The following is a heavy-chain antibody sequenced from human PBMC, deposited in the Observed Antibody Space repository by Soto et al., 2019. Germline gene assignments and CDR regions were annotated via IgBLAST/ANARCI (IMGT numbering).Heavy chain of an antibody. CDR2: ISSSGSTI. V-gene: IGHV3-48*03. Sequence: GGSLRLACAASGFTFSIYEMNWVRQSPGKGLEWVSYISSSGSTIYYADSVKGRFTISRDNAKNSLYLQMNSLRAEDTAVYYCATVHVYCSGGSCYTQQAYFDYWGQGTLFTVSS. J-gene: IGHJ4*02. CDR3: ATVHVYCSGGSCYTQQAYFDY. D-gene: IGHD2-15*01. CDR1: GFTFSIYE.